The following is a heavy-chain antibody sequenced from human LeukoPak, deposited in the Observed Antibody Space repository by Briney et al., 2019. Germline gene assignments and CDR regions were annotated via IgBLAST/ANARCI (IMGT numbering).Heavy chain of an antibody. CDR3: ARGIQMFSQYYDFWSGYYYFDY. CDR1: GYTFTGYY. V-gene: IGHV1-2*02. CDR2: INPNSGGT. Sequence: GASVKVSCKASGYTFTGYYMHWVRQAPGQGLVWMGWINPNSGGTNYAQKFQGRVTMTRDTSISTAYMELSRLRSDDTAVYYCARGIQMFSQYYDFWSGYYYFDYWGQGTLVTVSS. D-gene: IGHD3-3*01. J-gene: IGHJ4*02.